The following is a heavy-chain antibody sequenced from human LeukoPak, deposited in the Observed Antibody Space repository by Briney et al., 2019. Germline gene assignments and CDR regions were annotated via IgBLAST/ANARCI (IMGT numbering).Heavy chain of an antibody. Sequence: SETLSLTCTVSGYSIGSISSTYYWGWVRQSPGKGLEWIGSIYHSGSTYYNPSPQSRVTISIDTSKNQFSLKLSSVTAADTAVYYCARDWGSQPGIAADWGQGTLVTVSS. CDR1: GYSIGSISSTYY. J-gene: IGHJ4*02. D-gene: IGHD6-13*01. CDR2: IYHSGST. V-gene: IGHV4-38-2*02. CDR3: ARDWGSQPGIAAD.